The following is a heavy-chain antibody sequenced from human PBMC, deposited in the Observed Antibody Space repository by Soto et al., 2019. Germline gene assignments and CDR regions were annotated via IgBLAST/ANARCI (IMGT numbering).Heavy chain of an antibody. J-gene: IGHJ4*02. CDR1: GFSFSDYP. CDR3: ARVAVLTAAGTTDY. D-gene: IGHD6-13*01. Sequence: VQLVESGGGLVQPGGSLRLSCAASGFSFSDYPMNWVRQVPGKGLEWVAYISGTSDSIPYADSVKGRFTISRDNAKNSLYLQMNSLRAEDTAVYYCARVAVLTAAGTTDYWGQGTLVTVSS. CDR2: ISGTSDSI. V-gene: IGHV3-48*04.